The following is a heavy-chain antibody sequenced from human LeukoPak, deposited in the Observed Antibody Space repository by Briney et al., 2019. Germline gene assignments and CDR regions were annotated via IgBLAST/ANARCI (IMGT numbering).Heavy chain of an antibody. CDR3: ARQNYYDSSGYYYPGNYYFDY. CDR1: GFTFSDYY. Sequence: GGSLRLSCAASGFTFSDYYMSWIRQAPGKGLEWVSYISSSGSTIYYADSVKGRFTISRDNAKNSLYLQMNNLRAEDTAVYYCARQNYYDSSGYYYPGNYYFDYWGQGTLVTVSS. D-gene: IGHD3-22*01. V-gene: IGHV3-11*01. CDR2: ISSSGSTI. J-gene: IGHJ4*02.